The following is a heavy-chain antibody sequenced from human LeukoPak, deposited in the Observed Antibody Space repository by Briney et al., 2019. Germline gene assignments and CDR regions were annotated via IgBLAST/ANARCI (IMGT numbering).Heavy chain of an antibody. Sequence: SGTLSLTGTVSAYSISDGFLWGWIRQPPGKGLEWIGSIYHSGTTYCNPSLKSRVTMSVDTSKNQFSLKLSSVTAADTAVYYCTRLSHVAGAPKVSWFDPWGQGTLVTVSS. V-gene: IGHV4-38-2*02. CDR1: AYSISDGFL. J-gene: IGHJ5*02. CDR3: TRLSHVAGAPKVSWFDP. CDR2: IYHSGTT. D-gene: IGHD1-26*01.